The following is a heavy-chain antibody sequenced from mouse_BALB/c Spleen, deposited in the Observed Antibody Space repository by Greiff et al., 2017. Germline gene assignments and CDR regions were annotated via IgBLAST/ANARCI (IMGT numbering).Heavy chain of an antibody. CDR2: IRNKANGYTT. Sequence: EVMLVESGGGLVQPGGSLRLSCATSGFTFTDYYMSWVRQPPGKALEWLGFIRNKANGYTTEYSASVKGRFTISRDNSQSILYLQMNTLRAEDSATYYCARVLRTLFDYWGQGTTLTVSS. CDR1: GFTFTDYY. J-gene: IGHJ2*01. D-gene: IGHD1-1*01. CDR3: ARVLRTLFDY. V-gene: IGHV7-3*02.